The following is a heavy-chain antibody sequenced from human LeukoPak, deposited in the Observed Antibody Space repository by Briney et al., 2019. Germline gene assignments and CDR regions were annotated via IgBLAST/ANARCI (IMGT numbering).Heavy chain of an antibody. D-gene: IGHD6-6*01. CDR3: ARGGAARPDY. J-gene: IGHJ4*02. V-gene: IGHV3-48*01. CDR2: ISSSSSSV. Sequence: GGSLRLSCAASGFTFSTSSMNWVRQAPGKGLEWVSYISSSSSSVSYADSVKGRFTISRDNAKNSLFLQVNSLRAEDTGVYYCARGGAARPDYWGQGTLVTVSS. CDR1: GFTFSTSS.